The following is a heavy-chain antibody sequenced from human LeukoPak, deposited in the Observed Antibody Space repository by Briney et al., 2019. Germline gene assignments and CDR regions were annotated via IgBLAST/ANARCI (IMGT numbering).Heavy chain of an antibody. J-gene: IGHJ5*02. D-gene: IGHD1-14*01. CDR2: INPSGGST. Sequence: ASVKVSCKASGYTFTSYYMHWVRQAPGQGLEWMGIINPSGGSTSYAQKFQGRVTMTRDMSTSTVYMELSSLRSEDTAVYYCARSVSRRDHTIDPWGQGTLVTVSS. CDR3: ARSVSRRDHTIDP. CDR1: GYTFTSYY. V-gene: IGHV1-46*01.